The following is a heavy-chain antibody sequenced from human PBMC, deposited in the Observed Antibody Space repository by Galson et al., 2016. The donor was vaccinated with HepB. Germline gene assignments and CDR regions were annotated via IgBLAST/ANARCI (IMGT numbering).Heavy chain of an antibody. J-gene: IGHJ3*02. CDR2: ISSYNGNT. D-gene: IGHD4-17*01. Sequence: SVKVSCKASADTFTSFGFNWVRQAPGRGLEWMGWISSYNGNTNYAQNLQGRVTMTTDTSTSTAYMELRSLRSDDTAMYYCARARVGDYDAFDIWGQGTMVTVSS. CDR1: ADTFTSFG. V-gene: IGHV1-18*01. CDR3: ARARVGDYDAFDI.